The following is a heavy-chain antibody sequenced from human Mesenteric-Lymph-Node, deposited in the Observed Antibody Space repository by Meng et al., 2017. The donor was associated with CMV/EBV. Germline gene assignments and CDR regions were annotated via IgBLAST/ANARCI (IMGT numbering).Heavy chain of an antibody. CDR1: GFTFSSYG. CDR2: VWYDGSNK. Sequence: GGSLRLSCVASGFTFSSYGMHWVRQAPGKGLEWVAVVWYDGSNKYYAASVKGRFTISRDNSKNSLYLQMNSLRPEDTALYYCAKAADGYKGDYFDHWGQGTLVTVSS. CDR3: AKAADGYKGDYFDH. V-gene: IGHV3-30*02. J-gene: IGHJ4*02. D-gene: IGHD5-24*01.